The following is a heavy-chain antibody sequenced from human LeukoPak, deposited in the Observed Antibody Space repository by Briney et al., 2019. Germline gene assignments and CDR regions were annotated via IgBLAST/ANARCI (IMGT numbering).Heavy chain of an antibody. J-gene: IGHJ5*02. Sequence: SETLSLTCAVSGYSISSGYYWGWIRQPPGEGLGWSGSNYHSGSTYYNPSLKRRVTISVDTTKNQFSHKLSSVTAADTAVYYCASEGGIQQLSWFDPWGQGTLVTVSS. CDR2: NYHSGST. CDR3: ASEGGIQQLSWFDP. CDR1: GYSISSGYY. V-gene: IGHV4-38-2*01. D-gene: IGHD1-1*01.